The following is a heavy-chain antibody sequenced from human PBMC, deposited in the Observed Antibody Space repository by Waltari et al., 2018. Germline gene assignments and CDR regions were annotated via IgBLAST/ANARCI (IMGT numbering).Heavy chain of an antibody. V-gene: IGHV4-39*01. J-gene: IGHJ3*01. CDR2: ISYSGAT. CDR1: GGSITSNRTY. CDR3: ATYMGASIGTAAFDV. D-gene: IGHD3-16*01. Sequence: QLHLQESGPGLVKPSVTLSLTCSFSGGSITSNRTYGGWIRQPPGKGPEWTGTISYSGATYNNPYLKSRVTISVDTSKNQYSLKLTSVTAADTAVYYCATYMGASIGTAAFDVWGQGTMVTVSS.